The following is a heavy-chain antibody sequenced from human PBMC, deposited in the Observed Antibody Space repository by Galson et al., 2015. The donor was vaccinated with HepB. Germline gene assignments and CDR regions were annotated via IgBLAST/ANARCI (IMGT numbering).Heavy chain of an antibody. CDR3: VRECGTNCPATWHAFDI. V-gene: IGHV3-30*04. D-gene: IGHD2-2*01. CDR1: GFTFSSHA. Sequence: SLRLSCAASGFTFSSHAMHWVRQAPGKGLEYVAVISYDGSNEYYVDSVKGRFTISRDNSKNTLSLEMNSLRVEDTAVYYCVRECGTNCPATWHAFDIWGQGTMVIVSS. CDR2: ISYDGSNE. J-gene: IGHJ3*02.